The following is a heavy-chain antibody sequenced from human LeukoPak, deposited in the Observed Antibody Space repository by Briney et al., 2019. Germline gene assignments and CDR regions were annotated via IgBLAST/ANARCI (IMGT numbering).Heavy chain of an antibody. CDR1: GFTFSSYW. D-gene: IGHD2-21*01. J-gene: IGHJ6*04. CDR3: ARGVYSLDV. CDR2: MNEDGTER. Sequence: GGSLRLSCVASGFTFSSYWMTWVRQAPGKGLEWVANMNEDGTERYYVDSVKGRFTISRDNAKNSLYLRMNSLRAEDTAVYYCARGVYSLDVWGKGITVTVSS. V-gene: IGHV3-7*01.